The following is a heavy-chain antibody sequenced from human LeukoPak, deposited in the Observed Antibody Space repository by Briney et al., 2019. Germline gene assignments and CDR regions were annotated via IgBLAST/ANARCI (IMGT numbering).Heavy chain of an antibody. D-gene: IGHD3-22*01. CDR3: AREYYYDSSGSNWFDP. Sequence: GGSLRLSCAASGFTFSSYAMHWVRQAPGKGLDWVAVISYDGSNKYYADSVKGRFTISRDNSKNALYLQMNSLRAEDTAVYYCAREYYYDSSGSNWFDPWGQGTLVTVSS. CDR2: ISYDGSNK. V-gene: IGHV3-30*04. CDR1: GFTFSSYA. J-gene: IGHJ5*02.